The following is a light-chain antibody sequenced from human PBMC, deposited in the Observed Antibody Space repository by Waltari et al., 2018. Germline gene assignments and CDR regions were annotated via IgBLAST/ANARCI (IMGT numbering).Light chain of an antibody. CDR2: EVS. J-gene: IGLJ1*01. Sequence: QSALTQPPSVSGSPGQSVTISCTGTSSDVGSYNRVSWYQQPPDTAPKLIIYEVSDRPSGVPDRFSGSKSATTAFLTISGLQAEDEADYFCSSYTSSSTWVFGTGTKVTVL. V-gene: IGLV2-18*02. CDR1: SSDVGSYNR. CDR3: SSYTSSSTWV.